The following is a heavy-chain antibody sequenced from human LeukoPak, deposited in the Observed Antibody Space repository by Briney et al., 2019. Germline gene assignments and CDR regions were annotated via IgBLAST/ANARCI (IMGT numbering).Heavy chain of an antibody. Sequence: GGSLRLSCAASGFTFSSYSMNWVRQAPGKGLEWVSYISSSSSTIYYADSVKGRFTISRDNSKNTLYLQMNSLRAEDTAVYYCAKVRWLGTNDAFDIWGQGTMVTVSS. J-gene: IGHJ3*02. CDR1: GFTFSSYS. V-gene: IGHV3-48*01. CDR2: ISSSSSTI. CDR3: AKVRWLGTNDAFDI. D-gene: IGHD6-19*01.